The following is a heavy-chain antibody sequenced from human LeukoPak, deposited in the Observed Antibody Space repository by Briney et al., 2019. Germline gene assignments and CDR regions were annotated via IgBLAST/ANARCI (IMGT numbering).Heavy chain of an antibody. CDR2: IYYSGST. J-gene: IGHJ4*02. V-gene: IGHV4-59*12. D-gene: IGHD3-16*01. CDR3: AREPRWAGDLGGFDS. CDR1: GGSISSYY. Sequence: SETLSLSCTVSGGSISSYYWSWIRQPPGKGLEWIGYIYYSGSTNYNPSLKSRVTISVDTSKNQFSLKLSSVTAADTAVYYCAREPRWAGDLGGFDSWGQGPLVTVSS.